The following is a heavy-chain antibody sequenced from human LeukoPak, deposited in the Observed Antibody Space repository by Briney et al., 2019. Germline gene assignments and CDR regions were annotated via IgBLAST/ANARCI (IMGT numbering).Heavy chain of an antibody. CDR3: ARVCGLRYFDWSLDY. Sequence: SETLSLTCAIYGGSFSGYYWSWIRQPPGKGLEWIGEINHSGSTNYNPSLKSRVTISVDTSKNQFSLKLSSVTAADTAVYYCARVCGLRYFDWSLDYWGQGTLVTVSS. J-gene: IGHJ4*02. D-gene: IGHD3-9*01. CDR1: GGSFSGYY. V-gene: IGHV4-34*01. CDR2: INHSGST.